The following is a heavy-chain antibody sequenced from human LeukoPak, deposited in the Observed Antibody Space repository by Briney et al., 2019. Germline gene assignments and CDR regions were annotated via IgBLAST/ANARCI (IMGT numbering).Heavy chain of an antibody. CDR2: IYSGGST. J-gene: IGHJ3*02. Sequence: GGSLRLSCAASGFTVSSNYMSWVRQAPGKGLEWVSVIYSGGSTYYADSVKGRFTISRDNSKSTLYLQMNSLRAEDTAVYYCAREGYYVHDAFDIWGQGTMVTVSS. CDR3: AREGYYVHDAFDI. D-gene: IGHD3-10*02. CDR1: GFTVSSNY. V-gene: IGHV3-53*01.